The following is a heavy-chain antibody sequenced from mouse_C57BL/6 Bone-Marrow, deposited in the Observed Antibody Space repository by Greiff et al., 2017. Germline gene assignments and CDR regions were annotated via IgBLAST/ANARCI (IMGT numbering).Heavy chain of an antibody. J-gene: IGHJ2*01. D-gene: IGHD2-1*01. Sequence: VQLQQSGPELVKPGASVKISCKASGYAFSSSWMNWVKQRPGKGLEWIGRIYPGDGDTNYNGKFKGKATLTADKSSSTAYMQLSSLTSEDSAVYFCARSYYAFSNGYFDYWGQGTTLTVSS. V-gene: IGHV1-82*01. CDR3: ARSYYAFSNGYFDY. CDR1: GYAFSSSW. CDR2: IYPGDGDT.